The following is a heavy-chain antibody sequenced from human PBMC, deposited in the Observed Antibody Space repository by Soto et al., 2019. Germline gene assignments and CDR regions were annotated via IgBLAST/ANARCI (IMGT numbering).Heavy chain of an antibody. Sequence: SVKVSCKASGGTFSSYAISWVRQAPGQGLEWMGGIIPIFGSTSYAQKFQGRVTMTRDTSTSTVYMELSSLRSEDTAVYYCARVASLWFDPWGQGTLVTVSS. V-gene: IGHV1-69*05. CDR2: IIPIFGST. CDR1: GGTFSSYA. D-gene: IGHD2-15*01. CDR3: ARVASLWFDP. J-gene: IGHJ5*02.